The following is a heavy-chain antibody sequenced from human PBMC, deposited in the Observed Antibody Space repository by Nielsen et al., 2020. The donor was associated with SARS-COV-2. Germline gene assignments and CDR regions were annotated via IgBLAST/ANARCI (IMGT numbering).Heavy chain of an antibody. CDR1: GGSISSGGYS. CDR3: ARRSYYYDSSGLKGGMDV. Sequence: SETLSLTCAVSGGSISSGGYSWSWIRQPPGKGLEWIGYIYHSGSTYYNPSLKSRVTISVDRSKNQFSLKLSSVTAADTAVYYCARRSYYYDSSGLKGGMDVWGQGTTVTVSS. V-gene: IGHV4-30-2*01. D-gene: IGHD3-22*01. CDR2: IYHSGST. J-gene: IGHJ6*02.